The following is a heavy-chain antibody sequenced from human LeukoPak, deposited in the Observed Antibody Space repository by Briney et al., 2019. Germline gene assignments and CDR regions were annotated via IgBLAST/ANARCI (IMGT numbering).Heavy chain of an antibody. D-gene: IGHD6-13*01. CDR2: ISWNSGSI. CDR3: AKDIGPDIAAAGPWGYFDY. V-gene: IGHV3-9*01. Sequence: GGSLRLSCAASGFTFDDYAMHWVRQAPGKGLEWVSGISWNSGSIGYADSVKGRFTISRDNAKNSLYLQMNSLRAEDTALYYCAKDIGPDIAAAGPWGYFDYWGQGTLVTVSS. CDR1: GFTFDDYA. J-gene: IGHJ4*02.